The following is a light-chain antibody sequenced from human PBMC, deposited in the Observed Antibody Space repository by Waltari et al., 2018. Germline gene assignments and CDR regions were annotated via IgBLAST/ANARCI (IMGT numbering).Light chain of an antibody. Sequence: SALTQPASVSGSPGQSTTIPCTGTSSDVGGYKYVSWHQQHPGKAHKRMIYDVSNRPSGVSNRFSGSKSGNTASLTISGLQAEDEADYYCCSYTSSRTWVFGGGTKVTVL. CDR2: DVS. J-gene: IGLJ3*02. CDR3: CSYTSSRTWV. CDR1: SSDVGGYKY. V-gene: IGLV2-14*03.